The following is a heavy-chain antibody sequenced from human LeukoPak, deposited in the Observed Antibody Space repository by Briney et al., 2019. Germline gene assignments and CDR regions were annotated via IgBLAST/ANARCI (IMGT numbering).Heavy chain of an antibody. Sequence: TSVKVSCKASGGTFSSYAISWVRQAPGQGLEWMGGIIPIFGTANYAQKFQGGVTITADESTSTAYMELSSLRSEDTAVYYCARVGGRFLEDEPGHYWGQGTLVTVSS. D-gene: IGHD3-3*01. CDR3: ARVGGRFLEDEPGHY. CDR2: IIPIFGTA. CDR1: GGTFSSYA. J-gene: IGHJ4*02. V-gene: IGHV1-69*13.